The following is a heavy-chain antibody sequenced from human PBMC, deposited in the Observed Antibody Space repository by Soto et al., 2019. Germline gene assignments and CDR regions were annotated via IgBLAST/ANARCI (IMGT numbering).Heavy chain of an antibody. CDR2: IYHSGST. Sequence: QVQLQESGPGLVKPSGTLSLTCAVSSGSISSSNWWSWDRQPPGKGLEWIGEIYHSGSTNYNPSLKSRVTISVDKSKNQFSLKLSSVTAADTAVYYCARVPEDWNLLFGAFDIWGQGTMVTVSS. D-gene: IGHD1-1*01. CDR1: SGSISSSNW. CDR3: ARVPEDWNLLFGAFDI. V-gene: IGHV4-4*02. J-gene: IGHJ3*02.